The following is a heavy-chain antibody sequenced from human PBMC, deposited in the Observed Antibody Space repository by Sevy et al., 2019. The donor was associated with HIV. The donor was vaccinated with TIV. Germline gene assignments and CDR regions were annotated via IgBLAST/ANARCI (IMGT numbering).Heavy chain of an antibody. CDR3: ARAKYSSGWFFDY. CDR1: GYTFTGYY. Sequence: ASLKVSCKASGYTFTGYYMHWVRQAPGQGLEWMGRINPNSGGTNYAQKFQGRVTMTRDTSISTAYMELSRLRSDDTAVYYCARAKYSSGWFFDYWGQGTLVTVSS. CDR2: INPNSGGT. V-gene: IGHV1-2*06. D-gene: IGHD6-19*01. J-gene: IGHJ4*02.